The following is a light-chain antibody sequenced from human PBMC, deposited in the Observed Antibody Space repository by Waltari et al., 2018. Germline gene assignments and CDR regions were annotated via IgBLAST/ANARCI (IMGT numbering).Light chain of an antibody. CDR2: KAS. Sequence: DIQMTQSPSTLSASVGDRVTITCRASQSICRWLAWYQQKPGKAPNLLIYKASSLESGVPSRFSGSGSGTEFTLTISSLQPDDFATYYCQQYSTSSWAFGQGTQVEIK. V-gene: IGKV1-5*03. J-gene: IGKJ1*01. CDR3: QQYSTSSWA. CDR1: QSICRW.